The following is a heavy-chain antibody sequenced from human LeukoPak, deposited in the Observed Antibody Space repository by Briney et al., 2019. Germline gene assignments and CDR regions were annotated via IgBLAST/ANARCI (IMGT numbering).Heavy chain of an antibody. CDR1: GGPVSGYY. J-gene: IGHJ4*02. V-gene: IGHV4-34*01. Sequence: PSETLSLTCAVYGGPVSGYYWSWIRQPPGKGLEWIGEINHSGSTNYNPSLKSRVTLSVDTSRNQFSLKLRSVTAADTAVYYCARVHSNYLQLWLSHFDYWGQGTLVTVSS. CDR3: ARVHSNYLQLWLSHFDY. CDR2: INHSGST. D-gene: IGHD5-18*01.